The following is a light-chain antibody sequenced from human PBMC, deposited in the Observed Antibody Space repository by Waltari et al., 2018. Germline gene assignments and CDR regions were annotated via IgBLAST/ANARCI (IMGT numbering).Light chain of an antibody. CDR2: GAS. CDR1: QSVSSSY. Sequence: EIVLTQSPGTLSLSSGERATLSCRASQSVSSSYLAWYQQKPGQAPRLLIYGASIRATGIPDRFSGSGSGTGFTLTISRLEPEDFAVYYCQQYGGSPYTFGQGTKLEIK. CDR3: QQYGGSPYT. J-gene: IGKJ2*01. V-gene: IGKV3-20*01.